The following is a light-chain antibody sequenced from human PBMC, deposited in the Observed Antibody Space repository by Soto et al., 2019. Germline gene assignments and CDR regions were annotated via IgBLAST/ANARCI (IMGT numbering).Light chain of an antibody. V-gene: IGKV3-20*01. Sequence: ETVLTQSPGTLSLSPGERATLSCRASQSVSTDYVAWYQQKPGQAPRLLIYGAASRATGIPDRFSGSGSGTDFTLTISRLEPEDFAVYYCQQYGNSPQTFGQGTKVEIK. J-gene: IGKJ1*01. CDR1: QSVSTDY. CDR2: GAA. CDR3: QQYGNSPQT.